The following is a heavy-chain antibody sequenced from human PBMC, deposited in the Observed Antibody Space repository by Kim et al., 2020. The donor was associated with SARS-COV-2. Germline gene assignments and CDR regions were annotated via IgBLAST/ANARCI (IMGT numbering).Heavy chain of an antibody. V-gene: IGHV3-11*01. Sequence: GGSLRLSCAASGFTFSDYYMSWIRQAPGKGLEWVSYISSSGSTIYYADSVKGRFTISSDNAKNSLYLQMNSLRAEDTAVYYCASYPLWFGELLYSNSGLGDGMDVWGQGTTVTVSS. J-gene: IGHJ6*02. CDR1: GFTFSDYY. CDR3: ASYPLWFGELLYSNSGLGDGMDV. CDR2: ISSSGSTI. D-gene: IGHD3-10*01.